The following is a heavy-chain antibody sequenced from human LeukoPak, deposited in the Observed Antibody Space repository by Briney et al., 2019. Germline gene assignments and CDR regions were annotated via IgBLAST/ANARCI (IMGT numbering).Heavy chain of an antibody. J-gene: IGHJ4*02. Sequence: GASVKVSCKASGYTFTGYYMHWVRQAPGQGLEWMGWINPNSGGTNYAQKFQGWVTMTRDTSISTAYMELSRLRSEDTAVYYCATLGSPSLPVVPAAPYWGQGTLVTVSS. CDR1: GYTFTGYY. CDR3: ATLGSPSLPVVPAAPY. D-gene: IGHD2-2*01. V-gene: IGHV1-2*04. CDR2: INPNSGGT.